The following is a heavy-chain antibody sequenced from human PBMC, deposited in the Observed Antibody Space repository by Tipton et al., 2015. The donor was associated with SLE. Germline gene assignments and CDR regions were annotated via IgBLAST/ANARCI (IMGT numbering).Heavy chain of an antibody. D-gene: IGHD3-3*01. CDR3: ARDRPKASGLFGETSYFDY. CDR2: IYTSGST. V-gene: IGHV4-4*08. Sequence: TLSLTCTVSGGSISSYYWSWIRQPPGKGLEWIGYIYTSGSTNYNPSLKSRVTISVDTSKNQFSLKLSSVTAADTAVYYCARDRPKASGLFGETSYFDYWGQGTLVTVSS. J-gene: IGHJ4*02. CDR1: GGSISSYY.